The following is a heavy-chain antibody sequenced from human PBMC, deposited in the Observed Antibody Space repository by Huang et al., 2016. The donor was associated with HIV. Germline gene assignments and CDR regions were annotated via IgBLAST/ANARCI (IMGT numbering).Heavy chain of an antibody. CDR3: AMSLRYQYDSRSYWGRYFDY. V-gene: IGHV1-69*01. Sequence: QVQLEQSGPAVRKPGSSVKVSCQASGGSFSDQIISWVRQAPGQRFEWWGGIIPLLREQGYAQEFKGRVTMTADESTATIYMELNSLTSEDTAVYYGAMSLRYQYDSRSYWGRYFDYWGQGTLVTVSS. CDR1: GGSFSDQI. CDR2: IIPLLREQ. J-gene: IGHJ4*02. D-gene: IGHD3-16*01.